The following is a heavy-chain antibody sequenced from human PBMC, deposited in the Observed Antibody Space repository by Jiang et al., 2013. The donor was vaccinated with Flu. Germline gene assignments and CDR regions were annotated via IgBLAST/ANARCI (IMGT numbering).Heavy chain of an antibody. Sequence: VQLLESGGGVVQPGRSLRLSCAASGFTFSSYGMHWVRQAPGKGLEWVAVISYDGSNKYYADSVKGRFTISRDNSKNTLYLQMNSLRAEDTAVYYCAKDRTQWLVPGYYYGMDVWGQGTTVTVSS. J-gene: IGHJ6*02. CDR1: GFTFSSYG. CDR3: AKDRTQWLVPGYYYGMDV. D-gene: IGHD6-19*01. V-gene: IGHV3-30*18. CDR2: ISYDGSNK.